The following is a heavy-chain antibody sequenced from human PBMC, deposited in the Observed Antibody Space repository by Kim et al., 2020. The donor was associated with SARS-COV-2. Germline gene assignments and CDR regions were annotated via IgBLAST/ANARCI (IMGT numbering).Heavy chain of an antibody. J-gene: IGHJ3*02. Sequence: YYNPSLKSRVTISVDTSKSQFSLKLSSVTAADTAVYYCAKVGDYVDAFDIWGQGTMVTISS. D-gene: IGHD3-16*01. V-gene: IGHV4-30-2*05. CDR3: AKVGDYVDAFDI.